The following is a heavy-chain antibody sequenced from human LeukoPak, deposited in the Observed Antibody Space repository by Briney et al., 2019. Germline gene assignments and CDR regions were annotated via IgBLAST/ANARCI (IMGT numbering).Heavy chain of an antibody. J-gene: IGHJ4*02. CDR2: IYHSGST. D-gene: IGHD1-26*01. V-gene: IGHV4-59*08. CDR1: GVSLSSDY. Sequence: SETLSLTCTVSGVSLSSDYWSWIRQPPGKGLEWIGSIYHSGSTNYNPSLKSRVTISVDTSKNQFSLKLSSVTAADTAVYYCARQKDSGTYPFDYWGQGTLVTVSS. CDR3: ARQKDSGTYPFDY.